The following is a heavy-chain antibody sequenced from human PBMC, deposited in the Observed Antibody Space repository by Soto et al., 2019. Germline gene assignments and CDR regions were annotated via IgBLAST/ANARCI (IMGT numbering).Heavy chain of an antibody. V-gene: IGHV1-2*04. Sequence: ASVKVSCKASGYTFTGYYMHWVRQAPRQGLEWMGWINPNSGGTNYAQKFQGWVTMTRDTSISTAYMELSRLRSDDTAVYYCARGLGGYYDSSGYYNWFDPWGQGTLVTVSS. CDR1: GYTFTGYY. CDR3: ARGLGGYYDSSGYYNWFDP. CDR2: INPNSGGT. J-gene: IGHJ5*02. D-gene: IGHD3-22*01.